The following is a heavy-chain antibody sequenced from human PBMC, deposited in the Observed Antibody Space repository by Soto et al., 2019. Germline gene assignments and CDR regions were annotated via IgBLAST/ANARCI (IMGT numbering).Heavy chain of an antibody. CDR1: GYTFTSYD. V-gene: IGHV1-8*01. CDR2: MNPNSGNT. D-gene: IGHD2-15*01. Sequence: ASVKVSCKASGYTFTSYDINWVRQATGQGLEWMGWMNPNSGNTGYAQKFQGRVTMTRNTSISTAYMELSSLRSEDTAVYYCARNRVGEYCSGGSCYVVDWFDPWGQGTLVTVSS. J-gene: IGHJ5*02. CDR3: ARNRVGEYCSGGSCYVVDWFDP.